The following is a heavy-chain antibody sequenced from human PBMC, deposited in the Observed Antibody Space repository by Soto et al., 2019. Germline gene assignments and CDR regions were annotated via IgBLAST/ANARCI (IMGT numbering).Heavy chain of an antibody. J-gene: IGHJ4*02. CDR2: ISGSGGST. Sequence: EVPLLESGGGLVQPGGSLRLSCAASGFTFSSYAMSWVRQAPGKGLEWVSAISGSGGSTYYADSVKGRFTISRDNSKNTPYLQMNSLRAEDTAVYYCAKVRRLLWFGEHDYWGQGTLVTVSS. CDR3: AKVRRLLWFGEHDY. V-gene: IGHV3-23*01. D-gene: IGHD3-10*01. CDR1: GFTFSSYA.